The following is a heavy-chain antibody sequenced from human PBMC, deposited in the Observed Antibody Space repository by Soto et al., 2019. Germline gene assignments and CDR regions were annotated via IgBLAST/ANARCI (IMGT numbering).Heavy chain of an antibody. Sequence: SETLSLTCTVSGGYISSYYWSWIRQPPGKGLEWIGYIYYSGSTNYNPSLKSRVTISVDTSKNQFSLKLSSVTAADTAVYYCARLPDCSSTSCYYYMDVWGKGTTVTVSS. CDR3: ARLPDCSSTSCYYYMDV. J-gene: IGHJ6*03. CDR2: IYYSGST. D-gene: IGHD2-2*01. CDR1: GGYISSYY. V-gene: IGHV4-59*08.